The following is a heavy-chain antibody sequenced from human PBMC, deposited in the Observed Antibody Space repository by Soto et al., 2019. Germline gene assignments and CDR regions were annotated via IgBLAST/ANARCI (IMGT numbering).Heavy chain of an antibody. Sequence: GASVKVSCKASGYTFTSYAMHWVRQAPGQRLEWMGWINAGNGNTKYSQKFQGRVTITRDTSASTAYMELSSLRSEDTAVYYCARDPVVPAASTSMDVWGQGTTVTVSS. CDR2: INAGNGNT. CDR3: ARDPVVPAASTSMDV. CDR1: GYTFTSYA. V-gene: IGHV1-3*01. J-gene: IGHJ6*02. D-gene: IGHD2-2*01.